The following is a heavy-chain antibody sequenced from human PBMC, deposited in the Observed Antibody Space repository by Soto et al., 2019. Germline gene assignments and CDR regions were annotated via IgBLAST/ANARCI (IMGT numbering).Heavy chain of an antibody. D-gene: IGHD4-17*01. CDR3: ANDYDYGDSLPFDY. J-gene: IGHJ4*02. V-gene: IGHV3-23*01. Sequence: EVQLLEAGGGLVQPGGSLRLSCAASGFSFRNYGMSWVRQAPGKGLEWLSAIIGNGDTAYYADSVRGRFTISRDNSKNTPYLQLNDLGAEDTAIYYCANDYDYGDSLPFDYWGQGTLVTVSS. CDR2: IIGNGDTA. CDR1: GFSFRNYG.